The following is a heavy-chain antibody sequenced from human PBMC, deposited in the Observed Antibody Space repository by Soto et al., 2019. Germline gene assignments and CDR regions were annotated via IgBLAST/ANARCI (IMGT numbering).Heavy chain of an antibody. CDR3: AKVKSNWGSRPYYYYGMDV. D-gene: IGHD7-27*01. CDR2: ISGSGGST. J-gene: IGHJ6*02. V-gene: IGHV3-23*01. Sequence: GVSLRLSCAASGFTFSSYAMSWVRQAPGKGLEWVSAISGSGGSTYYADSVKGRFTISRDNSKNTLYLQMNSLRAEDTAVYYCAKVKSNWGSRPYYYYGMDVWGQWTTVTVAS. CDR1: GFTFSSYA.